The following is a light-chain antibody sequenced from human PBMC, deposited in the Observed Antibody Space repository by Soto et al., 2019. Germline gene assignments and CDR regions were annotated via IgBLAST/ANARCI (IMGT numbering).Light chain of an antibody. CDR1: SSDVGGYNY. J-gene: IGLJ2*01. CDR2: DVS. Sequence: QSALTQPASVSGSPGQSITISCTGTSSDVGGYNYVSWYQQHPGKAPKLMIYDVSNRPSGVSNRFSGSKSGNPASLTISGLQAEGEADYYCSSYTRSSTPLYVVFGGGTKLTVL. CDR3: SSYTRSSTPLYVV. V-gene: IGLV2-14*01.